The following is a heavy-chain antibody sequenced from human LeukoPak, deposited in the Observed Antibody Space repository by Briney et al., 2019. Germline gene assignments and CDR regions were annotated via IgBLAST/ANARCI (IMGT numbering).Heavy chain of an antibody. D-gene: IGHD3-22*01. CDR3: GRVVVVTETVDY. J-gene: IGHJ4*02. Sequence: PSQTLSLTCTVSGGSISSGGYYWSWIRQHPGKGLEWIGYIYYSGSTYYNPSLKSRVTISVDTSKNQFSLKLSSVTAADTAVYYCGRVVVVTETVDYWGQGTLVTVSS. CDR1: GGSISSGGYY. V-gene: IGHV4-31*03. CDR2: IYYSGST.